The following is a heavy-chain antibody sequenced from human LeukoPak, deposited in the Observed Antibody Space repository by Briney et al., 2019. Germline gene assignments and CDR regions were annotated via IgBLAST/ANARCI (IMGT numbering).Heavy chain of an antibody. J-gene: IGHJ4*02. D-gene: IGHD4-11*01. V-gene: IGHV4-30-4*08. CDR3: ARSTVTQASCDY. CDR2: IYYSGST. Sequence: SQTLSLTCTVSGGSISSGGYYWSWIRQHPGKGLEWIGYIYYSGSTYYNPSLKSRVTISVDTSKNQFSLKLSSVTAADTAVYYCARSTVTQASCDYWGQGTLVTVSS. CDR1: GGSISSGGYY.